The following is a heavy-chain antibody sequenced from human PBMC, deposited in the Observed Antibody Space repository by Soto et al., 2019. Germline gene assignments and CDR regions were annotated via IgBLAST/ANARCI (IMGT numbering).Heavy chain of an antibody. V-gene: IGHV3-21*01. Sequence: GGSLRLSCAASGFTFSSYSMNWVRQAPGKGLEWVSSISSSSYIYYADSVKGRFTISRDNAKNSLYLQMNSLRAEDTAVYYCASYSSSYFHGMDVWGQGTTVTVSS. CDR1: GFTFSSYS. CDR2: ISSSSYI. J-gene: IGHJ6*02. D-gene: IGHD6-13*01. CDR3: ASYSSSYFHGMDV.